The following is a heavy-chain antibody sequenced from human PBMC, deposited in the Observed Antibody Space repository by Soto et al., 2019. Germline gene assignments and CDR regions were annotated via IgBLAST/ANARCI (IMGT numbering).Heavy chain of an antibody. J-gene: IGHJ3*02. CDR3: ARDSSRVWYLDI. V-gene: IGHV1-69*13. D-gene: IGHD6-19*01. CDR2: IIPIFGTA. Sequence: SVKVSCKAAGGTFSSYAISWVRQAPGQGLEWMGGIIPIFGTANYAQKFQGRVTITADESTSTAYMELSSLRSEDTAVYYCARDSSRVWYLDIWGQGTMVTVSS. CDR1: GGTFSSYA.